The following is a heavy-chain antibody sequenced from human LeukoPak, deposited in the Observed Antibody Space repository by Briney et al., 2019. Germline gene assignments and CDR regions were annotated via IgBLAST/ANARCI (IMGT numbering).Heavy chain of an antibody. D-gene: IGHD1-26*01. J-gene: IGHJ4*02. CDR1: GGSISTYY. CDR3: ARGSGSYYPRLGYFDY. V-gene: IGHV4-59*01. Sequence: SETLSLTCTVSGGSISTYYWSWIRQPPGKGLEWIGYIYYSGSTNYNPSLKSRVTISVDTSKNQFSLKLSSVTAADTAVYYCARGSGSYYPRLGYFDYWGQGTLVTVPS. CDR2: IYYSGST.